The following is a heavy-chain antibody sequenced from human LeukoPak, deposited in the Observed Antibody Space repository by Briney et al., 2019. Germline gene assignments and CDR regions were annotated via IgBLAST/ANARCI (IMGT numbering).Heavy chain of an antibody. V-gene: IGHV4-61*02. CDR1: GGSISSSSYY. Sequence: PSETLSLTCTVSGGSISSSSYYWSWIRQPAGKGLEWIGRIYISGSTNYNPSLKSRVTMSVDTSKNQFSLKLSSVTAADTAVYYGARDRGTWNDDGFDYWGQGTLVTVSS. CDR2: IYISGST. D-gene: IGHD1-1*01. CDR3: ARDRGTWNDDGFDY. J-gene: IGHJ4*02.